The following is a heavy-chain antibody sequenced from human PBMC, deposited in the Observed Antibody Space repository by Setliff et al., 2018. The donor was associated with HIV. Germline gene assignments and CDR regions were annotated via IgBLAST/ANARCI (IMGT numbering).Heavy chain of an antibody. CDR1: GGSISSSRYY. CDR3: ARRGIIAGTTDF. V-gene: IGHV4-39*01. CDR2: IYFSGNT. Sequence: LSLTCTVSGGSISSSRYYWGWIRQPPGKGLEWIASIYFSGNTRYNPSLKSRVLISVDTSKNQFSLKLTSVTAADTAVYYCARRGIIAGTTDFWGQGTPVTVSS. D-gene: IGHD1-7*01. J-gene: IGHJ4*02.